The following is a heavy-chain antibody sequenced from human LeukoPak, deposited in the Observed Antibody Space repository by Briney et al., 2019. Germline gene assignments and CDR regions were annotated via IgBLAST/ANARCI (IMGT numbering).Heavy chain of an antibody. J-gene: IGHJ4*02. V-gene: IGHV3-30-3*01. CDR3: ARSDGWNYFDY. CDR2: ISYDGSNK. Sequence: GGSLRLSCAASGLTFSSYAMHWVRQAPGKGLEWVAVISYDGSNKYYADSVKGRFTISRDNSKNTLYLQMNSLRAEDTAVYYCARSDGWNYFDYWGQGTLVTVSS. CDR1: GLTFSSYA. D-gene: IGHD6-19*01.